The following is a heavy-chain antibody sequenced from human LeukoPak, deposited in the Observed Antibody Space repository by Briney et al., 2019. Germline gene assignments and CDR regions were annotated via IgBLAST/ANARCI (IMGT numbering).Heavy chain of an antibody. CDR3: ARDPTTVVTLPYYFDF. CDR1: GGSFSGSH. D-gene: IGHD4-23*01. V-gene: IGHV4-34*01. J-gene: IGHJ4*02. Sequence: SETLSLTCAVHGGSFSGSHWNWIRQSPEKGLEWIAEINDRGRTNYNPSLKSRVTLSVDTSKKQFSLKLSSVTAADTAVYFCARDPTTVVTLPYYFDFWGQGTQVTVSS. CDR2: INDRGRT.